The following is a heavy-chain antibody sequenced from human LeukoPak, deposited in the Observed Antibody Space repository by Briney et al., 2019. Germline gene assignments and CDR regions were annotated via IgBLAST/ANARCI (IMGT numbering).Heavy chain of an antibody. D-gene: IGHD6-19*01. J-gene: IGHJ4*02. CDR1: GYTFTSYG. V-gene: IGHV1-18*01. CDR2: ISAYNGNT. Sequence: ASVKVSCKASGYTFTSYGISWVRQAPGQGLEWMGWISAYNGNTNYAQKLQGRFTMTTDTSTSTAYMELRSLRSDDTAVYYCARDSIAVAGPSPFDYWGQGTLVTVSS. CDR3: ARDSIAVAGPSPFDY.